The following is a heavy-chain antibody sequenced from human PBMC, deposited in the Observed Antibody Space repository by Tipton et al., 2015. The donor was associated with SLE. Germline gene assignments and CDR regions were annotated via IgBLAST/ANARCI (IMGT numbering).Heavy chain of an antibody. V-gene: IGHV4-59*01. J-gene: IGHJ3*02. D-gene: IGHD1-26*01. CDR2: ISYSGST. CDR3: ARTLGAIAHTVYDAFDI. Sequence: TLSLTCTVSGGSISRNSWIWIRQPPGKGLEWIAYISYSGSTNYNPSLWGRITMSLDMSKNQFSLRLTSVTAADTAVYYCARTLGAIAHTVYDAFDIWGQGKMVTVSS. CDR1: GGSISRNS.